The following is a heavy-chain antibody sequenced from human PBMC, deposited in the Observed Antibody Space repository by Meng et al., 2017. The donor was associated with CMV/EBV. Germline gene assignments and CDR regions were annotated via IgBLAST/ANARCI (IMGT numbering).Heavy chain of an antibody. CDR1: GFSFGYYA. Sequence: GESLKISCTASGFSFGYYALGWVRQAPGKGREWVGFIRSNGQHGTTDYAASVKGRVTISRDESKSIAYLQMNSLKTEDTAVYYCTRAAFCSRSSCSGGNWFDPWGQGTLVTVSS. CDR3: TRAAFCSRSSCSGGNWFDP. CDR2: IRSNGQHGTT. V-gene: IGHV3-49*04. J-gene: IGHJ5*02. D-gene: IGHD2-2*01.